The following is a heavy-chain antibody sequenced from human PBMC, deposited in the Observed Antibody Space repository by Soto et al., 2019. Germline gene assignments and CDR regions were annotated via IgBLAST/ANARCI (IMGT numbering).Heavy chain of an antibody. CDR3: AKFGGDWA. CDR1: GGSISSSSSNW. V-gene: IGHV4-4*02. CDR2: IYHSGTT. Sequence: QVQLQESGPGLVKPSGTLSLTCAVSGGSISSSSSNWWSWVRQPPGKGLEWIGEIYHSGTTRYNPSLKSRVTVLVDKPKSQVSLQLSSVTAADTAVYYCAKFGGDWAWGQGTLVTVSS. J-gene: IGHJ4*02. D-gene: IGHD2-21*02.